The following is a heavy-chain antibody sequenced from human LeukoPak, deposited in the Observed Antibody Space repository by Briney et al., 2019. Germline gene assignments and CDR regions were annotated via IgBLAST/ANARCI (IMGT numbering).Heavy chain of an antibody. V-gene: IGHV4-59*01. CDR1: GGSINSYY. Sequence: SETPSLTCTVSGGSINSYYWNWIRQPPGKGLEWIGYIYYSGGTNYNPSLKSRVTIAVDTSKNQFSLKLSSVTAADTAVYYCARRAAAVGTYYMDVWGKGTTVNASS. CDR2: IYYSGGT. D-gene: IGHD6-13*01. CDR3: ARRAAAVGTYYMDV. J-gene: IGHJ6*03.